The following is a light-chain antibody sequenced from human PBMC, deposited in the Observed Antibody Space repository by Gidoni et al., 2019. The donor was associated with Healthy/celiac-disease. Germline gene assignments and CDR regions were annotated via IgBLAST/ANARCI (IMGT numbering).Light chain of an antibody. CDR1: QSISSY. Sequence: IQMTQSPSSLSASVGDRVTITCRASQSISSYLNWYQQKPGKAPKLLIYAASSLQSGVPSRFSGSGSGTDFTLTISSLQPEDVATYYCQQGYSTPRTFGQGTKVEIK. CDR2: AAS. J-gene: IGKJ1*01. V-gene: IGKV1-39*01. CDR3: QQGYSTPRT.